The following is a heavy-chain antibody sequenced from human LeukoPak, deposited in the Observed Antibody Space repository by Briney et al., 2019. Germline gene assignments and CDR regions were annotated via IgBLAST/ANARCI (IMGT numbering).Heavy chain of an antibody. Sequence: GGSLRLSCAASGFTFRSYAISWVRQAPGKRLEWVSAISGSGGRTYYAYSVKGRFPISRDNSKNTMYLQVNSLRAEDTAVYYCANSPYCSGGSCYSVDYYYYYMDVWGKGNTVTVSS. CDR3: ANSPYCSGGSCYSVDYYYYYMDV. CDR2: ISGSGGRT. D-gene: IGHD2-15*01. V-gene: IGHV3-23*01. J-gene: IGHJ6*03. CDR1: GFTFRSYA.